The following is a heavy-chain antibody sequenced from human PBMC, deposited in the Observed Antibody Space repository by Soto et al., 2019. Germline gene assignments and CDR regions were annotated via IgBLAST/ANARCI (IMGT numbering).Heavy chain of an antibody. V-gene: IGHV1-69*02. CDR2: IIPILGIA. D-gene: IGHD3-22*01. CDR1: GGTFSSYT. Sequence: QVQLVQSGAEVKKPGSSVKVSCKASGGTFSSYTISWVRQAPGQGLEWMGRIIPILGIANYAQKFQGRVTIPADKSTSTSYMELSSLRSEDTAVYYCASRYDSSDYWGQGTLVTVSS. J-gene: IGHJ4*02. CDR3: ASRYDSSDY.